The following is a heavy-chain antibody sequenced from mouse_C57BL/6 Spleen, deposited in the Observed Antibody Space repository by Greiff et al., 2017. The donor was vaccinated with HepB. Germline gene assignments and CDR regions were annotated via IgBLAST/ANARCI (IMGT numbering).Heavy chain of an antibody. CDR1: GYTFTSYW. CDR3: ARPGGSSYGY. CDR2: IDPSDSYT. Sequence: QVQLQQPGAELVKPGASVKLSCKASGYTFTSYWMQWVKQRPGQGLEWIGEIDPSDSYTNYNQKFKGKATLTVDTSSSTAYMQLSSLTSEDSAVYYCARPGGSSYGYWGQGTTLTVSS. J-gene: IGHJ2*01. D-gene: IGHD1-1*01. V-gene: IGHV1-50*01.